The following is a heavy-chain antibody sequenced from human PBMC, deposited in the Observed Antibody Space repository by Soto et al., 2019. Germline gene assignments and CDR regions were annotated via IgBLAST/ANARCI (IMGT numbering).Heavy chain of an antibody. V-gene: IGHV4-39*01. CDR2: IYYSGTS. Sequence: ETLSLTCTVSGGSISTSAYYWGWIRQPPGKGLEWIGTIYYSGTSYHNPSLKSRVTISVDTSKNQFSLTLTSVTAADTAVYYCASRVEGLYSGNDRYYFDYWGQGTLVTVSS. D-gene: IGHD5-12*01. CDR3: ASRVEGLYSGNDRYYFDY. J-gene: IGHJ4*02. CDR1: GGSISTSAYY.